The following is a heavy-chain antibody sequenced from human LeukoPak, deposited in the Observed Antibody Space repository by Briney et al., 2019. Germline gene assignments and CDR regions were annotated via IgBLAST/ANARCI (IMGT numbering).Heavy chain of an antibody. CDR3: ASRSRG. J-gene: IGHJ1*01. CDR2: INDSGST. V-gene: IGHV4-34*08. CDR1: GFTFSSYS. Sequence: GSLRLSCAASGFTFSSYSMNWVRQPPGKGLEWIGEINDSGSTNYNPSLKSRVTISVDPSKNQFSLKLSSVTAADTAVYYCASRSRGWGQGTLVTVSS.